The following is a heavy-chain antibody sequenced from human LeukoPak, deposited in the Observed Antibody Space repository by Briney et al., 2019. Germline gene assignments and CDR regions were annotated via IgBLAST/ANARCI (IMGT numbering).Heavy chain of an antibody. J-gene: IGHJ4*02. CDR3: ARGGWYSGSYYFDY. D-gene: IGHD1-26*01. Sequence: SETLSLTCTVSGGSISSYYWSWIRQPPGKGLEWIGYIYYSGSTNYNPSLKSRVTISVDTSKNQFSLKLSSVTAADTAVYYCARGGWYSGSYYFDYWGQGTLATVSS. V-gene: IGHV4-59*08. CDR2: IYYSGST. CDR1: GGSISSYY.